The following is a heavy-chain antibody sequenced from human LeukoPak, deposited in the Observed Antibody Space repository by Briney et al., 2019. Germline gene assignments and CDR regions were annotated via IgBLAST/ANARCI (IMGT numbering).Heavy chain of an antibody. Sequence: GGSLRLSCAASGFTVSSNYMSWVRQAPGKGLECGSVIYSGGNTYYADSVKGRFTISRDNSKNTLYLQMNSLRAEDTAVYYCARVAIVGAFRFDYWGQGTLVTVSS. CDR1: GFTVSSNY. V-gene: IGHV3-66*02. J-gene: IGHJ4*02. D-gene: IGHD1-26*01. CDR3: ARVAIVGAFRFDY. CDR2: IYSGGNT.